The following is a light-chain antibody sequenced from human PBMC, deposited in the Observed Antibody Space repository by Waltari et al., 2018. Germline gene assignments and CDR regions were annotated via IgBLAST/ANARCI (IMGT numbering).Light chain of an antibody. V-gene: IGKV3-15*01. CDR3: QQYDNWPQLT. J-gene: IGKJ4*01. CDR2: GAS. CDR1: QCVFNN. Sequence: DIAMPQSRATLSVSPGERATLSCRASQCVFNNSVWYHQKPGQAPGLLISGASTRATGIPARFSGTGCGTEFTLTISSLQSEDFAVYYCQQYDNWPQLTFGGGTKVEIK.